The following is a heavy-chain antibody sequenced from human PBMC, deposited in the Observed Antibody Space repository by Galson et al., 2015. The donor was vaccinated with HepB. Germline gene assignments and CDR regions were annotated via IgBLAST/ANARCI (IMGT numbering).Heavy chain of an antibody. J-gene: IGHJ4*02. CDR2: ISYDGSNK. D-gene: IGHD2-8*01. V-gene: IGHV3-30*18. CDR3: AKDIYYFHTNGQLDY. Sequence: SLRLSCAASGFTFNSYGMHWVRQAPGKGLEWVAVISYDGSNKYYADSVKGRFTISRDNSKNTLYLQMNSLRAEDTALYYCAKDIYYFHTNGQLDYWGQGTLVTVSS. CDR1: GFTFNSYG.